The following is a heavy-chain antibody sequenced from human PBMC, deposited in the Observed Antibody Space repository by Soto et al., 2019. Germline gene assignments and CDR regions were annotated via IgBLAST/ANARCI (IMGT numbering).Heavy chain of an antibody. CDR2: IIPIFGTA. CDR3: ARDAPTTVTTLGGGV. Sequence: QVQLVQSGAEVKKPGSSVKVSCKASGGTFSSYAISWVRQAPGQGLEWMGGIIPIFGTANYAQKFQGRVTIXXDXSXXTAYMELSSLRSEDTAVYYCARDAPTTVTTLGGGVWGQGTTVTVSS. CDR1: GGTFSSYA. D-gene: IGHD4-17*01. V-gene: IGHV1-69*12. J-gene: IGHJ6*02.